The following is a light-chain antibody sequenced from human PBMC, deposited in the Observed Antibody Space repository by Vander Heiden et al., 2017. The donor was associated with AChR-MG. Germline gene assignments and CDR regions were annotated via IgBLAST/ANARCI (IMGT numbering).Light chain of an antibody. CDR1: SSEVGSYNV. V-gene: IGLV2-23*02. CDR3: CSSSSNNTVV. J-gene: IGLJ2*01. Sequence: QSALTHLASVSGSPGQSITSSGTGASSEVGSYNVVSWYQQYPGKAPKLMIFEVTKRPSGFSKRFSGSKSGNTASLTISGLQAEDEAVYHCCSSSSNNTVVFGGGTKLTVL. CDR2: EVT.